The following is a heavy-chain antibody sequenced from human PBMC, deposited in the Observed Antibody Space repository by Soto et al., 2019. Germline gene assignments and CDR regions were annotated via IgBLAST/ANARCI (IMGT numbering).Heavy chain of an antibody. CDR1: GYTFAGYS. J-gene: IGHJ4*02. CDR3: ARSSSWYVFDY. D-gene: IGHD6-13*01. Sequence: GASVKVSCKASGYTFAGYSMYSVRQAPGQRLEWMGWINAGNGNTKYSQKFQGRVTITRDTSASTAYMELSSLRSEDTAVYYCARSSSWYVFDYWGQGTLVTVSS. V-gene: IGHV1-3*01. CDR2: INAGNGNT.